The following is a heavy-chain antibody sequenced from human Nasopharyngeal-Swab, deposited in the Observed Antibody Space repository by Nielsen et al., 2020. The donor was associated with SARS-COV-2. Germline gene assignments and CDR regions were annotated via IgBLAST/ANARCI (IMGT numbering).Heavy chain of an antibody. CDR1: GFTFSSYW. CDR2: IRQDGSEK. J-gene: IGHJ4*02. CDR3: ARVWFGELLPIDY. Sequence: GESLKISCAASGFTFSSYWMSWVRQAPGKGLEWVANIRQDGSEKYYVDSVKGRFTISRDNVKNSLYLQMNSLRAEDTAVYYCARVWFGELLPIDYWGQGTLVTVSS. V-gene: IGHV3-7*01. D-gene: IGHD3-10*01.